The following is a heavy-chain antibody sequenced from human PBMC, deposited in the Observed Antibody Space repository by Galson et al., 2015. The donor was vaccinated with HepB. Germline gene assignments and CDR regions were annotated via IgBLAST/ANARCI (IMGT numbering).Heavy chain of an antibody. V-gene: IGHV3-48*02. Sequence: SLRLSCAASGFTFSSYAMNWVRQAPGKGLEWVSYISSGSDTIYYVDSVKGRFTISRDSAKNTLYLQMNSLRDEDTAVYYCARAGYTSTWFLFYGMDVWGQGTTVTVSS. CDR2: ISSGSDTI. CDR1: GFTFSSYA. J-gene: IGHJ6*02. CDR3: ARAGYTSTWFLFYGMDV. D-gene: IGHD6-13*01.